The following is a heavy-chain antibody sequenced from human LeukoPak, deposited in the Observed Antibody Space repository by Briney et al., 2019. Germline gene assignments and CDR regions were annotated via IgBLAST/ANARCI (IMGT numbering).Heavy chain of an antibody. Sequence: SETLSLTCTVSGGSISSYYWSWIRQPPGKGLEWIGYIYYSGSTNYNPSLKSRVTISVDTSKNQFSLKLSSVTAADTAVYYCARRWYDSSGYYLDAFDIWGQGTMVTVSS. CDR1: GGSISSYY. CDR3: ARRWYDSSGYYLDAFDI. CDR2: IYYSGST. V-gene: IGHV4-59*08. D-gene: IGHD3-22*01. J-gene: IGHJ3*02.